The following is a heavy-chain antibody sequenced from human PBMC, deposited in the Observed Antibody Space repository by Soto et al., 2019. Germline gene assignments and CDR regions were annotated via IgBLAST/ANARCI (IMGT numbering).Heavy chain of an antibody. V-gene: IGHV1-18*01. Sequence: QVQLVQSGAEVKKPGASVKVSCKASGYTFTSYGISWVRQAPGQGLEWMGRISAYNGNTNYAQKPXXRXSMTTDTSTSTAYMELRSLRSDDTAVYYCARVVGALGHWFDPWGQGTLVTVSS. CDR1: GYTFTSYG. CDR3: ARVVGALGHWFDP. D-gene: IGHD1-26*01. CDR2: ISAYNGNT. J-gene: IGHJ5*02.